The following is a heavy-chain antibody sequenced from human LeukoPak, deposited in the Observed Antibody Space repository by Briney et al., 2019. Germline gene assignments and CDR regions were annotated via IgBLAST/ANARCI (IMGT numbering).Heavy chain of an antibody. CDR3: ARYYDGTTYNDAFDI. J-gene: IGHJ3*02. V-gene: IGHV3-21*05. CDR2: ISSGSSDI. CDR1: AFTFSSYS. D-gene: IGHD3-22*01. Sequence: KPGGSLRLSCAASAFTFSSYSMNWVRQAPGKGLEWVSYISSGSSDIYYADSVKGRFTISRDNAKNSLYLQMNSLRAEDTAVYYCARYYDGTTYNDAFDIWGPGTMVTVSS.